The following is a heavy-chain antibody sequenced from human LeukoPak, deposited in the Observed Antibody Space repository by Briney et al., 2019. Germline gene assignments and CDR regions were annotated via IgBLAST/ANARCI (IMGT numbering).Heavy chain of an antibody. CDR1: GFTFRNYG. CDR3: AKDPGASVSGFYMDV. J-gene: IGHJ6*03. V-gene: IGHV3-30*02. D-gene: IGHD2-8*02. Sequence: PGGSLRLPCAASGFTFRNYGMHWVRQATGKGLEWVSFIWSDGNNRFYADSVKGRFTISRDNSKNMLHLQMDSLRPEDTAVYYCAKDPGASVSGFYMDVWGKGTTVIVSS. CDR2: IWSDGNNR.